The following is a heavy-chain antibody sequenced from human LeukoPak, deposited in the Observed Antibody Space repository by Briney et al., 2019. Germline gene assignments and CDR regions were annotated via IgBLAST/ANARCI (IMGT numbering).Heavy chain of an antibody. CDR3: ASELAYCGGDCYGPACWFDP. J-gene: IGHJ5*02. CDR1: GGTFSSYA. D-gene: IGHD2-21*02. CDR2: ITPILGIA. V-gene: IGHV1-69*04. Sequence: SVKVSCKASGGTFSSYAISWVRQAPGQGLGWMGRITPILGIANYAQKFQGRVTITADKSTSTAYMELSSLRSEDTAVYYCASELAYCGGDCYGPACWFDPWGQGTLVTVSS.